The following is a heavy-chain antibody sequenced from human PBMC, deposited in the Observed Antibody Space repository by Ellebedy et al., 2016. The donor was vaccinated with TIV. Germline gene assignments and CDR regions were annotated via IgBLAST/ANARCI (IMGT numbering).Heavy chain of an antibody. CDR1: GFTFSSYW. CDR2: ISSTRAGT. J-gene: IGHJ4*02. V-gene: IGHV3-21*04. CDR3: ARLGVIEAAGASDY. Sequence: PGGSLRLSCAASGFTFSSYWMHWVRQAPGKGLEWVSTISSTRAGTYYADSVKGRFTISRDNAENSLYLQMNSLRAEDTAVYYCARLGVIEAAGASDYWGQGTLVIVSS. D-gene: IGHD6-13*01.